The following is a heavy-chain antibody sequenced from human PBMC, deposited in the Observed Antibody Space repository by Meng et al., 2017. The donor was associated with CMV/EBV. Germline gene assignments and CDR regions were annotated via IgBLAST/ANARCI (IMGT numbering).Heavy chain of an antibody. CDR3: ARAYGQYYYYYYGMDV. V-gene: IGHV4-34*01. D-gene: IGHD3-10*01. Sequence: SETLSLTCAVYGGSFSGYYWSWIRQPPGKGLEWIGEINHSGSTNYNPSLKSRVTISVDTSKNQFSLKLSSVTAADTAVYYCARAYGQYYYYYYGMDVWGQGTTVTVSS. J-gene: IGHJ6*02. CDR1: GGSFSGYY. CDR2: INHSGST.